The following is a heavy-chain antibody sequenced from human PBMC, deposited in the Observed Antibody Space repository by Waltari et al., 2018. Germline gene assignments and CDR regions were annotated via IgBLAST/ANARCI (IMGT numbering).Heavy chain of an antibody. V-gene: IGHV3-53*01. CDR2: VSNGGDT. Sequence: EVQLVESGGGLIQPGGSLRLSCAASGFSVSYNYMSWVRQAPGKGLELFSVVSNGGDTSYADSVKGRFTISRDNSKNTLYLQMNSLRAEDTAVYYCAREVDATGTFDYWGQGTLVTVSS. D-gene: IGHD6-13*01. CDR1: GFSVSYNY. CDR3: AREVDATGTFDY. J-gene: IGHJ4*02.